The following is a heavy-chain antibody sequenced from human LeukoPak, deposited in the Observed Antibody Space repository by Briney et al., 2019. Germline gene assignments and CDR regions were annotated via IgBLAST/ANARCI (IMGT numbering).Heavy chain of an antibody. CDR3: ARDSGYYDSSGYYRRFDY. J-gene: IGHJ4*02. Sequence: SVKVSCKASGGTFSSYAIGWVRQAPGQGLEWMGRIIPIFGTANYAQKFQGRVTITTDESTSTAYMELSSLRSEDTAVYYCARDSGYYDSSGYYRRFDYWGQGTLVTVSS. D-gene: IGHD3-22*01. V-gene: IGHV1-69*05. CDR1: GGTFSSYA. CDR2: IIPIFGTA.